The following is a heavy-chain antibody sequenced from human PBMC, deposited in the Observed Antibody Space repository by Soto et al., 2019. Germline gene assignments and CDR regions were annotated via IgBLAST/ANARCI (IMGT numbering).Heavy chain of an antibody. CDR3: AKEHHYSSSWSEFDY. CDR2: ISGSGVST. V-gene: IGHV3-23*01. Sequence: GGSLRLSCAASGFTISSYGMHWVRQAAGKGLEWVSAISGSGVSTYYTDSVKGGFTISRDNSKNTLYLQMNSLRAEDTAVYYCAKEHHYSSSWSEFDYWGQGTLVTVSS. D-gene: IGHD6-13*01. CDR1: GFTISSYG. J-gene: IGHJ4*02.